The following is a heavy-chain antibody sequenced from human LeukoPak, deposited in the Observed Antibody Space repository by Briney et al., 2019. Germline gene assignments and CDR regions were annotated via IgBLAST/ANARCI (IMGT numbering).Heavy chain of an antibody. CDR3: ARELGFCSSTSCPLYHY. V-gene: IGHV1-2*02. CDR1: GYRFTGYY. CDR2: INPNNGVT. J-gene: IGHJ4*02. Sequence: GPSVKVSCKASGYRFTGYYVHWVRQAPGQGLEWMGWINPNNGVTNYAQKFYGRVTMTRVTSITTAYMELNRLTSDDTAAYYCARELGFCSSTSCPLYHYWGQGTLVTVSS. D-gene: IGHD2-2*01.